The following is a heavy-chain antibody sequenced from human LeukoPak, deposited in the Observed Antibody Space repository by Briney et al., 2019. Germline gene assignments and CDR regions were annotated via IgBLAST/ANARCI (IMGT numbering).Heavy chain of an antibody. Sequence: PGRSLKLSCAASGFNFDDYAMHWVRQAPGKGLEWVSGISWNSDNTVYADSVKGRFTVSRENAKNSLSLQLNSLRPEDMALYYCATGNSGSHRRGALDVWGQGTLVIVSS. CDR2: ISWNSDNT. D-gene: IGHD6-19*01. V-gene: IGHV3-9*03. J-gene: IGHJ3*01. CDR3: ATGNSGSHRRGALDV. CDR1: GFNFDDYA.